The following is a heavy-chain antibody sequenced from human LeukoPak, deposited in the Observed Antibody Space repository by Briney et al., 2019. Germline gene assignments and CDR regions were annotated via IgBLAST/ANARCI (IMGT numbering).Heavy chain of an antibody. V-gene: IGHV1-2*02. CDR3: ARDPSSVTLYFFDY. CDR1: GYTFRGNY. J-gene: IGHJ4*02. CDR2: IDANNGDT. Sequence: ASVKISCKASGYTFRGNYIHWLRQAPGQGLEWMGWIDANNGDTKSAQKFQGRVTMSGDTSISTAYMDLSSLSPDDAAVYYCARDPSSVTLYFFDYWGQGTLVTVPS. D-gene: IGHD4-11*01.